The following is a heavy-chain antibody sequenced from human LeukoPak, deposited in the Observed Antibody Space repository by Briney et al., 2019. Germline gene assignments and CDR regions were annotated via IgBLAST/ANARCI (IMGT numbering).Heavy chain of an antibody. CDR2: IYYSGST. Sequence: SETLSLTCTVSGGSISSGDYYWSWIRQPPVKGLEWIGYIYYSGSTYYNPSLKSRVTISVDTSKNQFSLKLSSVTAADTAVYYCARRSGYSYGYPFDYWGQGTLVTVSS. J-gene: IGHJ4*02. V-gene: IGHV4-30-4*01. CDR1: GGSISSGDYY. D-gene: IGHD5-18*01. CDR3: ARRSGYSYGYPFDY.